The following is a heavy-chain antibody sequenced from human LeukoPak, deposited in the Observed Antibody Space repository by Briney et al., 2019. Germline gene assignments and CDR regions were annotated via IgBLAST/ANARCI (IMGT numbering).Heavy chain of an antibody. J-gene: IGHJ4*02. D-gene: IGHD3-22*01. Sequence: GASVRVSCKASGYSFSSYGMSWVRQAPGQGLEWMGWISAYNGHTDYAQKLQGRVTMTTDTSTSTAYMELRSLRSDDTAVYYCAKAGDDSSGYGLDYWGQGTLVTVSS. CDR2: ISAYNGHT. CDR3: AKAGDDSSGYGLDY. CDR1: GYSFSSYG. V-gene: IGHV1-18*01.